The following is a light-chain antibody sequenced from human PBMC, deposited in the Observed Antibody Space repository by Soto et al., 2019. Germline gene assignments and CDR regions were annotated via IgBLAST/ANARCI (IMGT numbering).Light chain of an antibody. V-gene: IGLV2-8*01. CDR3: NAQADNGKHV. Sequence: QSVLTQPPSASGSPGKSVTISCTENSNDVGHSSFISWYQQHPGKGPKLIIYEVSKRPSGVPDRFSGSKSGNTASLSVSGLQDEDEADYFCNAQADNGKHVFGTGTKLTVL. CDR2: EVS. CDR1: SNDVGHSSF. J-gene: IGLJ1*01.